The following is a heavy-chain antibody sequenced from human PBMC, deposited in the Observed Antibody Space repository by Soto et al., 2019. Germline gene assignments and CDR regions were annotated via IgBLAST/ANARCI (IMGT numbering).Heavy chain of an antibody. J-gene: IGHJ4*02. CDR3: VRARVDY. CDR1: GFTFSSYS. CDR2: ISTSGSPA. V-gene: IGHV3-48*04. Sequence: GGSLRLSCAASGFTFSSYSMNWVRQAPGKGLEWVSYISTSGSPAYYADSVKGRFTISRDNAKNSLFLQMNNLRVDDTAVYYCVRARVDYWGQGILVTVSS.